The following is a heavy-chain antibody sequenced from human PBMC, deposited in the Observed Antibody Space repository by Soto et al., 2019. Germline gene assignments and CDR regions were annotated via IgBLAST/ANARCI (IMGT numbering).Heavy chain of an antibody. CDR3: ARALGGFSHPSYYYGMDA. Sequence: SETLSLTCAVSGGSISSGGYSWSWIRQPPGKGLEWIGYIYHSGSTYYNPSLKSRVTISVDRSKNQFSLKLSSVTAADTAVYYCARALGGFSHPSYYYGMDAWGQGTTLTVSS. D-gene: IGHD3-16*01. CDR1: GGSISSGGYS. V-gene: IGHV4-30-2*01. CDR2: IYHSGST. J-gene: IGHJ6*02.